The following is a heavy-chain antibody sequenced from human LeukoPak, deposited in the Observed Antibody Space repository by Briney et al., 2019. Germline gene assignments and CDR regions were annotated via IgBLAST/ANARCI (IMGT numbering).Heavy chain of an antibody. V-gene: IGHV3-23*01. J-gene: IGHJ4*02. CDR3: ARLDYSNDGYFDH. CDR2: ISGSGGSR. D-gene: IGHD4-11*01. Sequence: PGGSLRLSCAASGFTFSSYAMNWVRQAPRKGLEWVSVISGSGGSRDYADSVKGRFTISRDNSKNTLYLQMNSLRAEDTAVDYCARLDYSNDGYFDHWGQGTLVTVSS. CDR1: GFTFSSYA.